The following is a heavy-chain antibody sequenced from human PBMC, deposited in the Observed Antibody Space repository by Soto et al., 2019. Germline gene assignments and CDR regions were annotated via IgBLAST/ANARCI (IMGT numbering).Heavy chain of an antibody. CDR3: ARQFLWELRPDAFDI. D-gene: IGHD1-26*01. V-gene: IGHV4-39*01. Sequence: SETLSLTCTVSGGSISSSSYYWGWIRQPPGQGLEWIGSIYYSGSTYYNPSLKSRVTISVDTSKNQFSLKLSSVTAADTAVYYCARQFLWELRPDAFDIWGQGKMVTVSS. J-gene: IGHJ3*02. CDR2: IYYSGST. CDR1: GGSISSSSYY.